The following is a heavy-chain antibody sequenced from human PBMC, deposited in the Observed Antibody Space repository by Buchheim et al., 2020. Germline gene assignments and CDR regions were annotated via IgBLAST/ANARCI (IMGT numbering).Heavy chain of an antibody. CDR2: ISNDGSNQ. CDR3: AKAGYYDSSGYYYYFDF. CDR1: GFTFSACG. V-gene: IGHV3-30*18. Sequence: QVQLVASGGGVIQPGGSLRLSCAASGFTFSACGMHWVRQAPGKGLEWVADISNDGSNQHYADSVKGRFTISRDNSKNKVDLQMNSLRAEDTAVYYCAKAGYYDSSGYYYYFDFWGQGTL. J-gene: IGHJ4*02. D-gene: IGHD3-22*01.